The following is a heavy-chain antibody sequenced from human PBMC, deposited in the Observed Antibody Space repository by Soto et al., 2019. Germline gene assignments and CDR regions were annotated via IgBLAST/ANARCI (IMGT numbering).Heavy chain of an antibody. Sequence: QVQLQESGPGLVKPSETLSLTCTVSGGSISRNYYRNWIRQPPGKGLEWIGYISYTGTTNYNPSLRSRVTISVDTSKNQFSLNLRSVTAADTAVYYCARGDDGKSSTFDVWGQGTMVTMSS. D-gene: IGHD1-26*01. J-gene: IGHJ3*01. CDR3: ARGDDGKSSTFDV. CDR2: ISYTGTT. V-gene: IGHV4-59*01. CDR1: GGSISRNYY.